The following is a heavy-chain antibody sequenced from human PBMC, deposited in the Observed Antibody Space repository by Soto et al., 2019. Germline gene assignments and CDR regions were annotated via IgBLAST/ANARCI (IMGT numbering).Heavy chain of an antibody. J-gene: IGHJ4*02. D-gene: IGHD6-13*01. CDR2: ISSSGSTI. V-gene: IGHV3-48*03. Sequence: GGSLRLSCAASGFTFSSYEMNWVRQAPGKGLEWVSYISSSGSTIYYADSVKGRFTISRDNAKNSLYLQMNSLRAEDTAVYYCARDNAGYSSSWLYWGQGTRVTV. CDR3: ARDNAGYSSSWLY. CDR1: GFTFSSYE.